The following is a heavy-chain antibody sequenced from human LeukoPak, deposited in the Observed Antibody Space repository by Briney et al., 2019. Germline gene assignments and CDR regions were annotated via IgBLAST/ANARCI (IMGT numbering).Heavy chain of an antibody. V-gene: IGHV3-30*02. CDR3: AKVAGAGNALGYYYMDV. CDR2: IRDDGSNK. D-gene: IGHD1-1*01. CDR1: GFTFSSYG. Sequence: GGSLRLSCAASGFTFSSYGMHWVRQAPGKGLEWVAFIRDDGSNKYHADSVKGRFTISRDNSKNTLYLQMNSLRAEDTAVYYWAKVAGAGNALGYYYMDVWGKGTTVTVS. J-gene: IGHJ6*03.